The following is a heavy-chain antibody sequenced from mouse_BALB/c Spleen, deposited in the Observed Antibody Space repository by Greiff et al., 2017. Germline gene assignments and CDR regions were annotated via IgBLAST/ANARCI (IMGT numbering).Heavy chain of an antibody. V-gene: IGHV2-6-7*01. J-gene: IGHJ4*01. Sequence: VQLQESGPGLVAPSQSLSITCTVSGFSLTGYGVNWVRQPPGKGLEWLGMIWGDGSTDYNSALKSRLSISKDNSKSQVFLKMNSLQTDDTARYYCATIYYDYDHYAMDYWGQGTSVTVSS. CDR3: ATIYYDYDHYAMDY. D-gene: IGHD2-4*01. CDR1: GFSLTGYG. CDR2: IWGDGST.